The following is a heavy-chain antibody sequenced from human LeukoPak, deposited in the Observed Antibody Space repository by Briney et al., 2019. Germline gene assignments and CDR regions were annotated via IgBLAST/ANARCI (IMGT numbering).Heavy chain of an antibody. CDR1: GFTFSSYG. V-gene: IGHV3-30*02. CDR2: IRYDGSNK. CDR3: ANSDLAGDFFDY. Sequence: GGSLRPSCVASGFTFSSYGMHWVRQAPGKGLEWVAFIRYDGSNKYYADSVKGRFTISRDNSKNTLYLQMNSLRAEDTAVYYCANSDLAGDFFDYWGQGTLVTVSS. J-gene: IGHJ4*02. D-gene: IGHD3-10*01.